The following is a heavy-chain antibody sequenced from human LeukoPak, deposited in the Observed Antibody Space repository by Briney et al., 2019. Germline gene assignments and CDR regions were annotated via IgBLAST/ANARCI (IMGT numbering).Heavy chain of an antibody. CDR1: GYTFTSYA. J-gene: IGHJ4*02. CDR3: AREADLGQWLGLRY. Sequence: ASVKVSCKASGYTFTSYAMHWVRQAPGQRLEWMGWINAGNGNTKYSQKFQGRVTITRDTSASTAYMELSSLRSEDTAVYYCAREADLGQWLGLRYWGQGTLVTVSS. V-gene: IGHV1-3*01. CDR2: INAGNGNT. D-gene: IGHD6-19*01.